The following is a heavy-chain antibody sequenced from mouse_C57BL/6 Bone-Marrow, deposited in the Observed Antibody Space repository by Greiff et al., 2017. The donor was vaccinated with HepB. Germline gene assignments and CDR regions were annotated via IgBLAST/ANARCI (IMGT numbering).Heavy chain of an antibody. CDR1: GFNIKDYY. CDR3: ARWRYGSSYDAMDY. V-gene: IGHV14-2*01. CDR2: IDPEDGET. Sequence: EVQLQQSGAELVKPGASVKLSCTASGFNIKDYYMHWVKQRTEQGLEWIGRIDPEDGETKYAPKFQGKATLTADTSSNTAYLQLSSLTAEDTAVYYCARWRYGSSYDAMDYWGQGTSVTVSS. D-gene: IGHD1-1*01. J-gene: IGHJ4*01.